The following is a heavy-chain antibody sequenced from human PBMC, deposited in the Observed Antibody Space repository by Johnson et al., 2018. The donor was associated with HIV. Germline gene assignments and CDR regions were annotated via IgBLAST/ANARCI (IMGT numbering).Heavy chain of an antibody. CDR2: IYSGGST. CDR3: ARYYDSRPFDI. D-gene: IGHD3-22*01. J-gene: IGHJ3*02. V-gene: IGHV3-66*01. CDR1: GFTVSNNY. Sequence: VQLVESGGGLVQFGGSLRLSCEASGFTVSNNYMSWVRQAPGKGLEWVSVIYSGGSTYYADSVKGRFTISRDNSKNTLYLQMNSLRAEDTAVYYCARYYDSRPFDIWGQGTMVTVSS.